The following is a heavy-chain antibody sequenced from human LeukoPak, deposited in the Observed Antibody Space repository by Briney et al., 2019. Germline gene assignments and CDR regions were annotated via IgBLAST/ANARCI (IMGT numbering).Heavy chain of an antibody. CDR1: GGSINSSFY. V-gene: IGHV4-39*01. CDR3: ARRRRLGPSLDC. CDR2: VYYSGTT. J-gene: IGHJ4*02. Sequence: SETLSLTCTVSGGSINSSFYWDWIRQPPGKGLEWIGSVYYSGTTYYNTSFKSRITISVDASKTVLSLKLTSVTAADTAVYFCARRRRLGPSLDCWGQGTLVAVSS. D-gene: IGHD1-26*01.